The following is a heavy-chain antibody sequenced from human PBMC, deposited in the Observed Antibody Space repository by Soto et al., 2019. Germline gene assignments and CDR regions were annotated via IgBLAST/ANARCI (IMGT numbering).Heavy chain of an antibody. J-gene: IGHJ4*02. V-gene: IGHV3-30*18. Sequence: QVQLVESGGGVVQPGRSLRLSCAASGFTFSSYGMHWVRQAPGKGLEWVAIISYDGSNQYYADSVKGRFTISRDKSKNTLFLQMNSLRPEDTAVYYCAKALGELSPESYDHWGQGILVTVSS. CDR2: ISYDGSNQ. D-gene: IGHD3-16*02. CDR1: GFTFSSYG. CDR3: AKALGELSPESYDH.